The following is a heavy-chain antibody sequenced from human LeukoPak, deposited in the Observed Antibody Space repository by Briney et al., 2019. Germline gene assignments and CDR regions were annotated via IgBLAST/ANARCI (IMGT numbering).Heavy chain of an antibody. CDR1: GFTFSSYA. V-gene: IGHV3-23*01. CDR3: AKHDYGDYGGAFDY. CDR2: ISGSGGST. D-gene: IGHD4-17*01. Sequence: PGGSLRLSCAASGFTFSSYAMSWVRQAPGKGLEWVSAISGSGGSTYYADSVKGRFTISSDNSKNTLYLQMNSLRAEDTAVYYCAKHDYGDYGGAFDYWGQGTLVTVSS. J-gene: IGHJ4*02.